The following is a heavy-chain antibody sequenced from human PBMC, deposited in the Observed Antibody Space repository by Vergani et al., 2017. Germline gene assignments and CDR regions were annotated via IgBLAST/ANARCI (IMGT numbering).Heavy chain of an antibody. CDR3: GRVADFYGLGSRLLDL. V-gene: IGHV1-69*13. D-gene: IGHD3-10*01. CDR1: GGTFSSYV. CDR2: IIPIFGTA. J-gene: IGHJ5*02. Sequence: QVQLVQSGAEVKKPGSSVKVSCKASGGTFSSYVISWVRQAPGQGLEWMGRIIPIFGTANYAQKFQGRVTITADESTSTAYMELSSLRSEDTAVYYCGRVADFYGLGSRLLDLWGQGILVTVSS.